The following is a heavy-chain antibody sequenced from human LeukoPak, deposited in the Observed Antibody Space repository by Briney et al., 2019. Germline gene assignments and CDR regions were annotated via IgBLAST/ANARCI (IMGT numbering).Heavy chain of an antibody. CDR3: AREVVGATYDY. V-gene: IGHV3-30*01. D-gene: IGHD1-26*01. CDR1: GFTFSSYA. J-gene: IGHJ4*02. Sequence: AGGSLRLSCAASGFTFSSYAIHWVRQAPGKGLEWVAVISYDGSNKYYADSVKGRFTISRDNSKNTLYLQMNSLRAEDTAVYYCAREVVGATYDYWGQGTLVTVSS. CDR2: ISYDGSNK.